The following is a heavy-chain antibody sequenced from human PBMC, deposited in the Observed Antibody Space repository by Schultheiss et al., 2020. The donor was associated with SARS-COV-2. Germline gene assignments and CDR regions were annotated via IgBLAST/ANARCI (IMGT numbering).Heavy chain of an antibody. D-gene: IGHD1-20*01. CDR1: GDSISPHY. CDR2: VHYSGST. Sequence: SDTLSLTCTVSGDSISPHYWSWIRQAPGKGLEWIGYVHYSGSTNYNPALKSRVTISIDTSKRQFSLNVRSVTGADTAVYFCARGQHNWNAYWFDPWGQGTLVTVSS. V-gene: IGHV4-59*11. CDR3: ARGQHNWNAYWFDP. J-gene: IGHJ5*02.